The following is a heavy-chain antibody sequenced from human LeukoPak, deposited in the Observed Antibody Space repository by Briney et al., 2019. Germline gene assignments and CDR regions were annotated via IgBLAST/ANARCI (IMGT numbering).Heavy chain of an antibody. CDR2: ISSSSSTI. J-gene: IGHJ3*02. Sequence: PGGSLRLSCAASGFTFSSYSMNWVRQAPGKGLEWVSYISSSSSTIYYADSVKGRFTISRDNAKNSLYLQMNSLRAEDTAVYYCARDIRIAVAEGAFDIWGQGTMVTVSS. CDR3: ARDIRIAVAEGAFDI. V-gene: IGHV3-48*04. D-gene: IGHD6-19*01. CDR1: GFTFSSYS.